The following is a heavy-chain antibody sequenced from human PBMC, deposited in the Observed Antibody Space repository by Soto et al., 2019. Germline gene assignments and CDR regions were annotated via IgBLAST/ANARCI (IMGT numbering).Heavy chain of an antibody. CDR3: ARDRAGGSLEFFDP. Sequence: GGSLRLSCAASGFTFSTYWMTWGRQAPGKGLEWVANIKQDGSEKYYVDSVKGRFTISRDNAKNSLYLQMNSLRAEDTAVYYCARDRAGGSLEFFDPWGQGTLVTVSS. CDR2: IKQDGSEK. CDR1: GFTFSTYW. D-gene: IGHD2-15*01. J-gene: IGHJ5*02. V-gene: IGHV3-7*01.